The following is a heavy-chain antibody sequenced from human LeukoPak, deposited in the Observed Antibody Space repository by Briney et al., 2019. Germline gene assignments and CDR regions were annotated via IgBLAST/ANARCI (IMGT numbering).Heavy chain of an antibody. CDR3: ALPLGSGSYFPLDY. V-gene: IGHV1-18*04. D-gene: IGHD1-26*01. J-gene: IGHJ4*02. CDR1: GYTFTGYY. Sequence: RASVKVSCKASGYTFTGYYMHWVRQAPGQGLEWMGWISAYYGNTNYAQTLQGRITMTTDTSTSTAYMELRSLRSDDTAVYYCALPLGSGSYFPLDYWGQGTLVSVSS. CDR2: ISAYYGNT.